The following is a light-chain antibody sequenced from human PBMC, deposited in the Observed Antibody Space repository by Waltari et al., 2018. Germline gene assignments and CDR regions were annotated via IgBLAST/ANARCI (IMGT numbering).Light chain of an antibody. CDR1: SSNIGAYS. CDR3: QSFDSTLSVVL. CDR2: ENH. Sequence: QSVLSQPPSVSGTPGQRVTISFTGSSSNIGAYSFQWYQQLPGTAPKLLIYENHKRPSGVSDRFSGSQSGTSASLTITGLQSEDEADYYCQSFDSTLSVVLFGGGTRLTVL. J-gene: IGLJ2*01. V-gene: IGLV1-40*01.